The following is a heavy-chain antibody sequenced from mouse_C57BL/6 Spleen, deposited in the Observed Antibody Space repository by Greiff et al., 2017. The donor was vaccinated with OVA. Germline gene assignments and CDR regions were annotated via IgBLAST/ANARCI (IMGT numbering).Heavy chain of an antibody. CDR1: GYTFTDYY. Sequence: EVQLQQSGPELVKPGASVKISCMASGYTFTDYYMNWVKQSHGKSLEWIGDINPNNGGTSYNQKFKGKATLTVDKSSSTAYMELRSLTSEDSAVYYCATFYDGYYWYFDVWGTGTTVTVSS. CDR2: INPNNGGT. V-gene: IGHV1-26*01. D-gene: IGHD2-3*01. J-gene: IGHJ1*03. CDR3: ATFYDGYYWYFDV.